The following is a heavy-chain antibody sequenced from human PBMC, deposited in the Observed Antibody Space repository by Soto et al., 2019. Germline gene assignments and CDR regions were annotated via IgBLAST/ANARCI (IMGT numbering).Heavy chain of an antibody. CDR2: INPYNGNT. J-gene: IGHJ4*02. CDR1: GYTFTSYS. Sequence: GASVKVSCKASGYTFTSYSISWVRQAPGQGLEWMGWINPYNGNTKYAQKLQGRVTMTTDTSTSTAYMELRSLRSDDTAVYYCARDAAVGLFDYWGQGTLVTVSS. D-gene: IGHD1-26*01. CDR3: ARDAAVGLFDY. V-gene: IGHV1-18*01.